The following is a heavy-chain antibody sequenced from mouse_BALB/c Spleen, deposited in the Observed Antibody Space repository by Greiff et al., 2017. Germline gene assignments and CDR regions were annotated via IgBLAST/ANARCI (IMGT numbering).Heavy chain of an antibody. V-gene: IGHV2-9*02. Sequence: QVQLKESGPGLVAPSQSLSITCTVSGFSLTSYGVHWVRQPPGKGLEWLGVIWAGGSTNYNSALMSRLSISKDNSKSQVFLKMNSRQTDDTAMYYCARGRKDYYGYWYFDVWGAGTTVTVSS. CDR1: GFSLTSYG. D-gene: IGHD1-1*01. J-gene: IGHJ1*01. CDR2: IWAGGST. CDR3: ARGRKDYYGYWYFDV.